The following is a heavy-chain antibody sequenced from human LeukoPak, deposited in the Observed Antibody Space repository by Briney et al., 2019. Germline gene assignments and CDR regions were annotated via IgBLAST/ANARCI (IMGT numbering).Heavy chain of an antibody. V-gene: IGHV7-4-1*02. CDR3: ARSNNDGDYLGVGFDY. Sequence: ASVKVSCKASGYTYSSYAMNWVRQAPGQGLEWMGWINTNTGNPTYAQGFTGRFVFSLDTSVSTAYLQISSLQAEDTAVYYCARSNNDGDYLGVGFDYWGQGTLVTVSS. CDR1: GYTYSSYA. D-gene: IGHD4-17*01. J-gene: IGHJ4*02. CDR2: INTNTGNP.